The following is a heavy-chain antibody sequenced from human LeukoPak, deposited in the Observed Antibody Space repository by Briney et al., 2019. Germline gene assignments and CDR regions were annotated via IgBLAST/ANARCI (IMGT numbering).Heavy chain of an antibody. J-gene: IGHJ6*02. V-gene: IGHV3-23*01. CDR1: GITFSSYA. D-gene: IGHD3-22*01. CDR2: ITGSGGST. CDR3: AKGRGFYDSSGYYYAYYYGMDV. Sequence: GGSLRLSCAASGITFSSYAMSWVRQAPGKGLEWVSGITGSGGSTSYADSVKGRFTISRDNSKNTLYLQMNSLRAEDTAAYYCAKGRGFYDSSGYYYAYYYGMDVWGQGTTVTVSS.